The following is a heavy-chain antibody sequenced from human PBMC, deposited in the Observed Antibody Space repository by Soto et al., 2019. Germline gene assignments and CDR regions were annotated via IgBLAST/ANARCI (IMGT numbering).Heavy chain of an antibody. CDR1: GGSISGYY. V-gene: IGHV4-59*08. CDR3: ARRGAPAGKTIFES. CDR2: IYYTGST. Sequence: PSETLSLTCTVSGGSISGYYWSWIRQPPGKGLEWIGYIYYTGSTNYNPSLKSRVTISVDTSKNQFSLKLTSVTAADTAVYYCARRGAPAGKTIFESWGQGTLVTVSS. D-gene: IGHD6-13*01. J-gene: IGHJ4*02.